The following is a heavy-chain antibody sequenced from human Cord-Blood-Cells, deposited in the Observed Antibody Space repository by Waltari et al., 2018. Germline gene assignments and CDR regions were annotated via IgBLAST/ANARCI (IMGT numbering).Heavy chain of an antibody. CDR1: GFTVSSNY. CDR2: IYSGGST. Sequence: GFTVSSNYMSWVRQAPGKGLEWVSVIYSGGSTYYADSVKGRFTISRDNSKNTLYLQMNSLRAEDTAVYYCASGPLRWSLGYYYYMDVWGKGTTVTVSS. J-gene: IGHJ6*03. V-gene: IGHV3-53*01. CDR3: ASGPLRWSLGYYYYMDV. D-gene: IGHD2-21*02.